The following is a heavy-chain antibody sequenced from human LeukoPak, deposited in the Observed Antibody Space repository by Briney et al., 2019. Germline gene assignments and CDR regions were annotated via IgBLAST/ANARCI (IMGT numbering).Heavy chain of an antibody. V-gene: IGHV3-30-3*01. CDR2: ISYDGSNK. J-gene: IGHJ4*02. CDR3: ARGAVAARVVYFDY. D-gene: IGHD2-15*01. Sequence: GGSLRLSCAASGFTFSSYAMHWVRQAPGKGLEWSAGISYDGSNKYYADSVKGRFTISRDNSKNTLYLQMNSLTAEDTAVYYCARGAVAARVVYFDYWGQGTLVTVSS. CDR1: GFTFSSYA.